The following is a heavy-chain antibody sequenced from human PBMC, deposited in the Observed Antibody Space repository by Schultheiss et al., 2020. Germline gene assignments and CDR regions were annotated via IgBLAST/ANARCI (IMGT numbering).Heavy chain of an antibody. CDR3: ARGGLTLIRHDPFDI. V-gene: IGHV3-21*01. J-gene: IGHJ3*02. D-gene: IGHD3-22*01. Sequence: GGSLRLSCAASGFTFSAYSMNWVRQAPGKGLEWVSSINSESTFVYHANSMKGRFTVSRDNAKDSLYLQMNSLRDEDTAVYFCARGGLTLIRHDPFDIWGQGTVVTVSS. CDR2: INSESTFV. CDR1: GFTFSAYS.